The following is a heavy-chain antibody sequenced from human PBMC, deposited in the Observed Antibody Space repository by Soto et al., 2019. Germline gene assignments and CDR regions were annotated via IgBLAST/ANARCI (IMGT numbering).Heavy chain of an antibody. V-gene: IGHV4-59*01. Sequence: SETLSLTCTVSGGSISSYYWSWIRQPPGKGLEWIWHIYYGGSTNYNPSLKNRLTISVDTSKNQFSLKQSSVTAEETAVYYCARSWDCSSTSCYTGYGMDVWGQGTTVTVSS. CDR1: GGSISSYY. J-gene: IGHJ6*02. D-gene: IGHD2-2*02. CDR3: ARSWDCSSTSCYTGYGMDV. CDR2: IYYGGST.